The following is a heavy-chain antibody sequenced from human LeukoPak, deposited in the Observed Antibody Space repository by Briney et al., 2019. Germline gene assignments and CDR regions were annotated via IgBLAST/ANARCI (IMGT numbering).Heavy chain of an antibody. J-gene: IGHJ4*02. V-gene: IGHV4-61*01. CDR3: ARDPDDYFDY. CDR1: GGSISSGSYY. CDR2: IYYSGST. Sequence: SSQTLSLTCTVSGGSISSGSYYWSWIRQPPGKGLEWIGYIYYSGSTNYNPSLKSRVTISVDTSKNQFSLKLSSVTAADTAVYYCARDPDDYFDYWGQGTLVTVSS.